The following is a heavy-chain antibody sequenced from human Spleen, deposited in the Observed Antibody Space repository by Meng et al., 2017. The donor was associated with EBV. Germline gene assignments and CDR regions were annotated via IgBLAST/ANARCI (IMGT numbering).Heavy chain of an antibody. D-gene: IGHD3-9*01. V-gene: IGHV4-30-2*01. CDR2: IYKSGDT. J-gene: IGHJ4*02. Sequence: RLEAAGPRLVKPSPPPPLPCPCFVVSMNSLDCSYHWIRQPPGGGLEWIGYIYKSGDTSYNPSLGSRVAMSVDRSKNQFSLSLTSVTAADTAVYYCATETPLRHFEWGLGTLVTVSS. CDR3: ATETPLRHFE. CDR1: VVSMNSLDCS.